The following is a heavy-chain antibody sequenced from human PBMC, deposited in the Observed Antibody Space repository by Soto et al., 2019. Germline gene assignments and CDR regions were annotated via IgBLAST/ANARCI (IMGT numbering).Heavy chain of an antibody. V-gene: IGHV1-69*02. CDR1: GGTFSSYT. D-gene: IGHD5-12*01. CDR3: ASRGYSGYDLFY. J-gene: IGHJ4*02. Sequence: QVQLVQSGAEVKKPGSSVKVSCKASGGTFSSYTISWVRQAPGQGLEWMGRIIPILGIAKYAQKFQGSVTITANKCTSTADIELSSLRYEDKDVYYCASRGYSGYDLFYWGQGTLVTVAS. CDR2: IIPILGIA.